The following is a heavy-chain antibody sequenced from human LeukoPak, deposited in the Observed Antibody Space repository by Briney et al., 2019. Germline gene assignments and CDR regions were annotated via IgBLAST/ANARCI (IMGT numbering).Heavy chain of an antibody. CDR3: ARGRITMVRGVIGLWFDP. J-gene: IGHJ5*02. CDR1: GGSISSSSYY. Sequence: SETLSLTCTVSGGSISSSSYYWGWIRQPPGKGLEWIGSIYYSGSTNYNPSLKSRVTISVDTSKNQFSLKLSSVTAADTAVYYCARGRITMVRGVIGLWFDPWGQGTLVTVSS. D-gene: IGHD3-10*01. CDR2: IYYSGST. V-gene: IGHV4-39*07.